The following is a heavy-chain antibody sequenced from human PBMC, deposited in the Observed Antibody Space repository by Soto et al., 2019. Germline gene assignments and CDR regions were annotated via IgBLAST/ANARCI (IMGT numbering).Heavy chain of an antibody. D-gene: IGHD6-19*01. CDR1: GGSISSYY. V-gene: IGHV4-59*01. CDR2: IYYSGST. CDR3: ARVVAVAGTKKTSWFDP. J-gene: IGHJ5*02. Sequence: QVQLQESGPGLVKPSETLSLTCTVSGGSISSYYWSWIRQPPGKGLERIGYIYYSGSTNYNPSLKSRVTISVDTSKNQFSLKLSSVTAADTAVYYCARVVAVAGTKKTSWFDPWGQGTLVTVSS.